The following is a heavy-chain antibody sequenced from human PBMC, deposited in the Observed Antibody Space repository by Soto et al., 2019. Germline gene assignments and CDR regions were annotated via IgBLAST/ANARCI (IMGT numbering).Heavy chain of an antibody. Sequence: QVQLVQSGAEVKKPGASVKVSCKASGYTFTTYDINWVRQAPGQGLEWMVWMNPYTGKAGYAQKFQGRVTMTRDNSISTAYMELSGLRSEDTAVYYCARRKERSGPNYFDYWGQGTLVTVSS. CDR3: ARRKERSGPNYFDY. CDR2: MNPYTGKA. J-gene: IGHJ4*02. D-gene: IGHD6-25*01. V-gene: IGHV1-8*01. CDR1: GYTFTTYD.